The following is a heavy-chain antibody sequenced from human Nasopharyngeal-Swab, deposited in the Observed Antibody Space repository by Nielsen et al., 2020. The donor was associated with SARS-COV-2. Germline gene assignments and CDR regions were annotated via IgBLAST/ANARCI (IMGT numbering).Heavy chain of an antibody. D-gene: IGHD6-19*01. CDR1: GFTFSSYG. V-gene: IGHV3-33*01. CDR2: IWYGGSNK. J-gene: IGHJ3*02. CDR3: ATDRAVDDAFDI. Sequence: GGSLRLSCAASGFTFSSYGMHWVRQAPGKGLEWVAVIWYGGSNKYYADSVKGRFTISRDNSKNTLYLQMNSLRAEDTAVYYCATDRAVDDAFDIWGQGTMVTVSS.